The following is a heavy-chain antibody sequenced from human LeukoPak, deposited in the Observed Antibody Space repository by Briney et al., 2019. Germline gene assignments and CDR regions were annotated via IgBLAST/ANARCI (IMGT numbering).Heavy chain of an antibody. J-gene: IGHJ4*02. V-gene: IGHV1-69*06. CDR2: IIPIFGTA. CDR1: GGTFSSYA. D-gene: IGHD1-1*01. CDR3: TRGGTGRPDFDY. Sequence: SVKVSCKASGGTFSSYAISWVRQAPGQGLEWMGGIIPIFGTANYAQKFQGRVTITADKSTSTAYMELSSLISEDTAVYYCTRGGTGRPDFDYWGQGTLVTVSS.